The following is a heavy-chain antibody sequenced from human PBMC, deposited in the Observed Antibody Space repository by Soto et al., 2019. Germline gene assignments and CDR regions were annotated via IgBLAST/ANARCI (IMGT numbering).Heavy chain of an antibody. D-gene: IGHD2-21*02. CDR2: IIPIFGTA. J-gene: IGHJ4*02. CDR1: GGTFSSYA. V-gene: IGHV1-69*13. Sequence: SVKVSCKASGGTFSSYAISWVRQAPGQGLEWMGGIIPIFGTANYAQKFQGRATITADESTSTAYMELSSLRSEDTAVYYCATFRGGDYYFDYWGQGTLVTVSS. CDR3: ATFRGGDYYFDY.